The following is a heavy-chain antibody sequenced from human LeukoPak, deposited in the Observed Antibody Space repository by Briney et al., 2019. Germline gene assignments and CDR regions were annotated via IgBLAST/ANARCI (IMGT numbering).Heavy chain of an antibody. CDR1: GFIFSDYY. CDR3: ERDKSVAGIFDY. J-gene: IGHJ4*02. D-gene: IGHD6-19*01. Sequence: GGSLRLSCAASGFIFSDYYVTWLRQAPVKGLEWISYISETGTTIHYADSVKGRFTVSRDNTKNSLYLQMNSLRVEDTAVYYCERDKSVAGIFDYWGQGTLVTVSS. CDR2: ISETGTTI. V-gene: IGHV3-11*04.